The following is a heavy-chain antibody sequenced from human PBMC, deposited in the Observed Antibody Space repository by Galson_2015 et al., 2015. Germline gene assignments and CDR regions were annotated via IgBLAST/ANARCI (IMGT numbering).Heavy chain of an antibody. J-gene: IGHJ3*02. V-gene: IGHV3-43*01. D-gene: IGHD3-22*01. CDR3: AKDTTYYYDSSGHDAFDI. CDR2: ISWDGGST. CDR1: GFTFDDYT. Sequence: SLRLSCEASGFTFDDYTMHWVRHAPGKGLEWVSLISWDGGSTYYADSVKGRFTISRDNSKNSLYLQMNSLRTEDTALYYCAKDTTYYYDSSGHDAFDIWGQGTMFTVSS.